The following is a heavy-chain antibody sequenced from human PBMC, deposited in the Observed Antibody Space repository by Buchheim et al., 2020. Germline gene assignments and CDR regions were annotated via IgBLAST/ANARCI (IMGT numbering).Heavy chain of an antibody. CDR2: INPNSGGT. V-gene: IGHV1-2*04. CDR3: ARGRIVVVVAATNDAFDI. CDR1: GYTFTGYY. Sequence: QVQLVQSGAEVKKPGASVKVSCKASGYTFTGYYMHWVRQAPGQGLEWMGWINPNSGGTNYAQQFQGWVTMTRDTSISTAYMELSRLRSDDTAVYYCARGRIVVVVAATNDAFDIWGQGT. D-gene: IGHD2-15*01. J-gene: IGHJ3*02.